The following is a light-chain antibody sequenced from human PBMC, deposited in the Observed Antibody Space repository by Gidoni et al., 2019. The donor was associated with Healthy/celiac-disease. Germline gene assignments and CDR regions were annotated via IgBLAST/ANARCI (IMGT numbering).Light chain of an antibody. CDR3: QQLNSYHIT. CDR1: QGISSY. V-gene: IGKV1-9*01. CDR2: AAS. Sequence: DIQLTQSPSFLSASVGDRVTITCRARQGISSYLAWYQQKPGKAPQLLSSAASTLQSGVPSRFSGSGSGTEFTLTISSLQPEDFATYYCQQLNSYHITFGQGTRLEIK. J-gene: IGKJ5*01.